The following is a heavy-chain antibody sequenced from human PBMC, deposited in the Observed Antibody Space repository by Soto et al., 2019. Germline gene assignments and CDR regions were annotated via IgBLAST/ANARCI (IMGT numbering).Heavy chain of an antibody. CDR3: ASLEYSSSSGHWFDP. CDR2: INPNSGST. Sequence: ASVKVSCKASGYTFSNYYMHWVRQAPGQGLEWMGWINPNSGSTNYAQNFQGRVTMTRDTSISTAYTELTRLRSDDTAVYYCASLEYSSSSGHWFDPWGQGTLVTVSS. CDR1: GYTFSNYY. V-gene: IGHV1-2*02. D-gene: IGHD6-6*01. J-gene: IGHJ5*02.